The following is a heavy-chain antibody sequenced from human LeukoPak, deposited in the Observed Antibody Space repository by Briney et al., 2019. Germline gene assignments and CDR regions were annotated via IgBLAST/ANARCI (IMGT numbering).Heavy chain of an antibody. V-gene: IGHV4-59*01. Sequence: SETLSLTCTVYGGSIGSYYWSWIRQPPGKGLEWIGYIYYSGSANYNPSLKSRVTMSVDTSKNQFSPKLSSVTAADTAVYYCARKGSPGYSYGNGHDYWGQGTLVTVSS. CDR2: IYYSGSA. CDR1: GGSIGSYY. CDR3: ARKGSPGYSYGNGHDY. D-gene: IGHD5-18*01. J-gene: IGHJ4*01.